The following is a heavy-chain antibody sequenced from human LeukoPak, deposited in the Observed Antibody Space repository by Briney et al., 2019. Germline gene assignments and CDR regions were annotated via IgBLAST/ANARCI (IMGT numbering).Heavy chain of an antibody. Sequence: SETLSLTCTVSGGSISRYYWSWIRQPPGKGLEWIGYIYYSGSTNYNPSLKSRVTISVDTSKNQFSLKLTSVTAADTAVYYCARRFDTSGWVDYWGQGTLVTVSS. V-gene: IGHV4-59*01. CDR2: IYYSGST. CDR1: GGSISRYY. CDR3: ARRFDTSGWVDY. J-gene: IGHJ4*02. D-gene: IGHD6-19*01.